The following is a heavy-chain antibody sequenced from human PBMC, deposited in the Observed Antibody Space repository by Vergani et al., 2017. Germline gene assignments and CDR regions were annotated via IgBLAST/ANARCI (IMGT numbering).Heavy chain of an antibody. J-gene: IGHJ4*02. D-gene: IGHD4-11*01. CDR2: IIPILGIA. V-gene: IGHV1-69*08. CDR1: GGTFSSYT. Sequence: QVQLVQSGAEVKKPGSSVKVSCKASGGTFSSYTISWVRQAPGQGLEWMGRIIPILGIANYAQKFQGRVTITADKSTSTAYMEMSSLRSEDTAVYYCARDPTTVTTGDYWGQGTLVTVSS. CDR3: ARDPTTVTTGDY.